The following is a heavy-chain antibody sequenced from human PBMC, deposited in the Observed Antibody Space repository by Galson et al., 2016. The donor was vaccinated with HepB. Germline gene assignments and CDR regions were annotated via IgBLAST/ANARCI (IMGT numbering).Heavy chain of an antibody. CDR2: IHNSGKT. J-gene: IGHJ6*02. D-gene: IGHD3-22*01. V-gene: IGHV4-59*01. CDR1: GGSISTY. Sequence: SETLSLTCTVSGGSISTYWSWIRQPPGKGLEWIGYIHNSGKTNYNPSLRSRVIMSVDTSKSQFSLKLTSVTAADTAVYYCARGDGSGFYYYGLDVWGQGTTVTVSS. CDR3: ARGDGSGFYYYGLDV.